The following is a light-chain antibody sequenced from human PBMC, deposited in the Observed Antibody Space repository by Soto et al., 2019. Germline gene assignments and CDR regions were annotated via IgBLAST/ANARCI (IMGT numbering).Light chain of an antibody. J-gene: IGKJ4*01. CDR2: DAP. Sequence: EIVLTQSPATLSLSPGERATLSCRASQSGSNYLACYQQKPDQAPRLLIYDAPNRATGIPARFSGSGSGTDFTLTISSLEPEDFTVYYCQQRSNWPRLTFGGGTKGEIK. CDR3: QQRSNWPRLT. V-gene: IGKV3-11*01. CDR1: QSGSNY.